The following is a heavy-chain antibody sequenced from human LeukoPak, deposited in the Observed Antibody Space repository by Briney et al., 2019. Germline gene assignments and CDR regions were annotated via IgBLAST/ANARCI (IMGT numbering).Heavy chain of an antibody. Sequence: PGGSLRLSSAASGFTFSSYSMNSVRQAPGKGLEWVSAISSSSSYIYYADSVKGRFTISRDNAKTTLYLQMNSLRAEDTAVYYCARGWQQLSMTPYYFDYWGQGTLVTVSS. CDR2: ISSSSSYI. D-gene: IGHD6-13*01. V-gene: IGHV3-21*01. J-gene: IGHJ4*02. CDR3: ARGWQQLSMTPYYFDY. CDR1: GFTFSSYS.